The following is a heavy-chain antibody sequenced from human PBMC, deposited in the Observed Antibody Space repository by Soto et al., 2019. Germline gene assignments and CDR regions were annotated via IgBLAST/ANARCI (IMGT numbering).Heavy chain of an antibody. J-gene: IGHJ4*02. CDR3: ARRESSGWELGY. D-gene: IGHD6-19*01. V-gene: IGHV4-59*08. CDR2: IYYSGST. CDR1: GGSISSYY. Sequence: SETLSLTCTVSGGSISSYYWSWIRQPPGKGLEWIEYIYYSGSTNYNPPLKSRVTISVDTSKNQFSLKLSSVTAADTAVYYCARRESSGWELGYWGQGTLVTVSS.